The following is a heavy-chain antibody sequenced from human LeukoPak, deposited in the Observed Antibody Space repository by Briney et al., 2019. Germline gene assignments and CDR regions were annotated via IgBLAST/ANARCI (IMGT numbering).Heavy chain of an antibody. CDR2: INHSGST. CDR1: GGSFSGYY. CDR3: ARGRKVLLTYNWFDP. Sequence: SETLSLTCAVYGGSFSGYYWSWIRQPPGKGLEWIGEINHSGSTNYNPSLKSRVTISVDTSKNQFSLKLSSVTAADTAVYYCARGRKVLLTYNWFDPWGQGTLVTVSS. J-gene: IGHJ5*02. V-gene: IGHV4-34*01. D-gene: IGHD1-26*01.